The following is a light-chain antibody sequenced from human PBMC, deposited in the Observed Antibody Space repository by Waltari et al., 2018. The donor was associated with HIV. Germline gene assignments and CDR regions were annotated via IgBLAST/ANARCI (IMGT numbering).Light chain of an antibody. V-gene: IGKV3-20*01. CDR3: QQYATFPWT. J-gene: IGKJ1*01. Sequence: EIVLTQSPGTLSLSPGERATLSCRASQSVSDSYLAWYHQKPGQSPRLLIYGASSRATGIPDRFSGSVSGTDFSLTISRLEPEDFGVYYCQQYATFPWTFGQGTKVEIK. CDR1: QSVSDSY. CDR2: GAS.